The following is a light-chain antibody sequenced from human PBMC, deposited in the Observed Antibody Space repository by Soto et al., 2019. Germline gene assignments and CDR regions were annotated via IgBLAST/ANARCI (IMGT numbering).Light chain of an antibody. CDR1: SSDVGGYNY. V-gene: IGLV2-14*01. CDR3: GSYTSSSAYV. Sequence: QSALTQPASVSGSPGQSITIYCTGTSSDVGGYNYVSWYQQHPGKAPKLMIYEVSNRPSGVSNRFSGSKSGNTASLTISGLQAEDEADYYCGSYTSSSAYVFGPGTKLTVL. J-gene: IGLJ1*01. CDR2: EVS.